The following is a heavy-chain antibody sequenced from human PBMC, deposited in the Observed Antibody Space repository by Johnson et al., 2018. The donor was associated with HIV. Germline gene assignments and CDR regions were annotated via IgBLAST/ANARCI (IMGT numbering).Heavy chain of an antibody. CDR2: ISYDGSNK. V-gene: IGHV3-30*18. CDR3: AKGAQWLVLLDAFDI. CDR1: GFTFSSYG. Sequence: QVQLVESGGGVVQPGRSLRLSCAASGFTFSSYGMHWVRQAPGKGLEWVAVISYDGSNKYYADSVKGRFTISRDNSKNTLYLQMNSLRAEDTALYYCAKGAQWLVLLDAFDIWGQGTMVTVSS. J-gene: IGHJ3*02. D-gene: IGHD6-19*01.